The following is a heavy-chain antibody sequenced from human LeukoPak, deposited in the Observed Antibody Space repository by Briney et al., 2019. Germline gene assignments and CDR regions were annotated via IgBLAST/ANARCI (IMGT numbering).Heavy chain of an antibody. J-gene: IGHJ4*02. CDR3: AKGYSSGWSGFSAFDY. Sequence: PGGSLRLSCAASGFTVSSIHMVWVRQAPGKGLEWVSAISGSGGSTYYADSVKGRFTISRDNSKNTLYLQVNSLRAEDTAVYYCAKGYSSGWSGFSAFDYWGQGTLVTVSS. D-gene: IGHD6-19*01. CDR2: ISGSGGST. V-gene: IGHV3-23*01. CDR1: GFTVSSIH.